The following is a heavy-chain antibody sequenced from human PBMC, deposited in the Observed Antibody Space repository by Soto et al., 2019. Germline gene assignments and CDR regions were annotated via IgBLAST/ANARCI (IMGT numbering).Heavy chain of an antibody. D-gene: IGHD2-8*02. CDR3: ARFRDCTGSTCDPSFGFDL. V-gene: IGHV1-18*01. J-gene: IGHJ3*01. Sequence: QVQLVQSGPEVKKPGASVKVSCRASGYTFSTHGLSWVRQAPGQGLEWMGWITPYNGNTNYEQKLRSRLTMTTDTSTNPGYMEVRSLRSDDTAVYYCARFRDCTGSTCDPSFGFDLWGPGTVVTVSS. CDR1: GYTFSTHG. CDR2: ITPYNGNT.